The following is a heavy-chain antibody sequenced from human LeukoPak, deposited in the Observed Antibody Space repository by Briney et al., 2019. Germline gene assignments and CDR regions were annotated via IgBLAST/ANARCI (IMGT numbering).Heavy chain of an antibody. CDR3: ARDVVVIASYFDY. V-gene: IGHV4-34*01. CDR1: GGSFSGYH. D-gene: IGHD2-21*01. J-gene: IGHJ4*02. Sequence: SETLSLTCAVYGGSFSGYHWSWIRQPPGKGLEWIGEINHSGSTNYNPSLKSRVTISVDTSKNQFSLKLSSVTAADTAVYYCARDVVVIASYFDYWGQGTLVTVSS. CDR2: INHSGST.